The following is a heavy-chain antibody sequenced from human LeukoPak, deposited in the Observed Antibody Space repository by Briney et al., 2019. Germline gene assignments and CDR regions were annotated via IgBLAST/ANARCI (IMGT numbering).Heavy chain of an antibody. V-gene: IGHV3-30*04. Sequence: AGSLRLSCAASGFAFSRYAVHWVRQVPGKGLQWVAEISYDGTNKYYADSVKGRFTISRDNSKNSLFLQMNSLRAAETAVYCCARGSRYDSSGYDAFDIWGQGTMVTVSS. CDR3: ARGSRYDSSGYDAFDI. CDR1: GFAFSRYA. CDR2: ISYDGTNK. J-gene: IGHJ3*02. D-gene: IGHD3-22*01.